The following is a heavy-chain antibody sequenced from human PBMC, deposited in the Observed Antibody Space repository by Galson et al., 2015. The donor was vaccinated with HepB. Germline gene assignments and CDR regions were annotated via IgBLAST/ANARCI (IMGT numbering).Heavy chain of an antibody. D-gene: IGHD6-19*01. J-gene: IGHJ6*02. CDR1: GFTLSSYG. CDR2: IWFDGSNK. V-gene: IGHV3-33*08. Sequence: SLRLSCAASGFTLSSYGMHWVRQAPGKGLEWVAIIWFDGSNKYYADSVKGRFTISRDNSKNTLYLQMNSLRVEDTAVYYCAREEIEWLANYNYYYYYGMDVWGQGTTVTVSS. CDR3: AREEIEWLANYNYYYYYGMDV.